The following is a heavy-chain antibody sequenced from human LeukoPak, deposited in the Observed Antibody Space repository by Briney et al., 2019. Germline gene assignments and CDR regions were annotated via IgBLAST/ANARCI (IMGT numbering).Heavy chain of an antibody. J-gene: IGHJ4*02. CDR3: ARDSAGSGSYVGYFEY. V-gene: IGHV3-48*03. D-gene: IGHD3-10*01. CDR2: ISSSGSTI. Sequence: PGGSLGLSCAASGFTFSSYEMNWVRQAPGKGLEWVSYISSSGSTIYYADPVKGRFTISRDNAKNSLYLQMNSLRAEDTAVYYCARDSAGSGSYVGYFEYWGQGTLVTVSS. CDR1: GFTFSSYE.